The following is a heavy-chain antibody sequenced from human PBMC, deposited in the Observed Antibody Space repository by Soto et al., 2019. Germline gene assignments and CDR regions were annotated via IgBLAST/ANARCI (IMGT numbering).Heavy chain of an antibody. Sequence: QVQLVESGGGVVQPGRSLRLSCAASGFTFSSYGMHWVRQAPGKGLEWVAVIWYDGSNKYYADSVKGRFTISRDNSKNTLYLQMNSLRAEDTAVYYCAKGHDYGDYAYFQHWGQGTLVTVSS. CDR2: IWYDGSNK. J-gene: IGHJ1*01. D-gene: IGHD4-17*01. V-gene: IGHV3-33*06. CDR3: AKGHDYGDYAYFQH. CDR1: GFTFSSYG.